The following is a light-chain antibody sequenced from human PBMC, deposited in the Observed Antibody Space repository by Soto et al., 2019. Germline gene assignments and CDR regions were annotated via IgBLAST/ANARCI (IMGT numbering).Light chain of an antibody. V-gene: IGKV3D-15*01. CDR1: QSVSSN. Sequence: EIVMTQSPATLSVSPGARATLSCRASQSVSSNLAWYQQKPGQAPRLLIYGASTRATGIPARFSGSGSRTEFTITISSLQSEDFAVYYCQQYNNWPRITFGGGTNVEIK. CDR3: QQYNNWPRIT. CDR2: GAS. J-gene: IGKJ4*01.